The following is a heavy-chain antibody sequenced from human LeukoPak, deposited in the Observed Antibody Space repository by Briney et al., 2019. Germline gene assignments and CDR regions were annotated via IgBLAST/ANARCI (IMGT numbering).Heavy chain of an antibody. Sequence: SLTLSCPPSGFTFDDYSMQWVRQAPGKGLEWVSGMSWNSGNIGHADSVKGRFTISRDNAKNSMYLQMNSLRAEGTGLDYCAKDMSRYSMEGWGTNFDYWGQGTLVNVSS. V-gene: IGHV3-9*01. J-gene: IGHJ4*02. D-gene: IGHD2-15*01. CDR3: AKDMSRYSMEGWGTNFDY. CDR1: GFTFDDYS. CDR2: MSWNSGNI.